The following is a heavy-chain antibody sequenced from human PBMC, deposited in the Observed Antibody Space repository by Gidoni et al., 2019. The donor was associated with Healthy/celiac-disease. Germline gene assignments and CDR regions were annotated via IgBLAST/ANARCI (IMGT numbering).Heavy chain of an antibody. D-gene: IGHD5-12*01. Sequence: EVQLLESGGGLVQPGGSLRLSCAASGAPFSSYAMSWVRQAPGKGLGWVSAIGGSGGSTYNADSVKGRFTISRDNSKNTLYLQMNSLRAEDTAVYYCAKDPRRDGYNFGYWGQGTLVTVSS. CDR1: GAPFSSYA. V-gene: IGHV3-23*01. CDR2: IGGSGGST. CDR3: AKDPRRDGYNFGY. J-gene: IGHJ4*02.